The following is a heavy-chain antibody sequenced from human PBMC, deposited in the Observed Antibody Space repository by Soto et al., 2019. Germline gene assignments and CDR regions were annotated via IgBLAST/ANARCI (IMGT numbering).Heavy chain of an antibody. D-gene: IGHD4-17*01. CDR2: IRSKAYGGTT. CDR1: GFTFGDYA. J-gene: IGHJ3*02. V-gene: IGHV3-49*03. CDR3: TRSYTTPDYGDYADAFDI. Sequence: GGSLRLSCTASGFTFGDYAMSWFRQAPGKGLEWVGFIRSKAYGGTTEYAASVKGRFTISRDDSKSIAYLQMNSLKTEDTAVYYCTRSYTTPDYGDYADAFDIWGQGTMVTVSS.